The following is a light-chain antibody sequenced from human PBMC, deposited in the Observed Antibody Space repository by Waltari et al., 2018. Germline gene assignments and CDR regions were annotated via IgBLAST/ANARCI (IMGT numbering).Light chain of an antibody. J-gene: IGKJ1*01. CDR2: EST. V-gene: IGKV5-2*01. CDR3: LQHDNFPRT. Sequence: TTPTHPPAFMSDTPTNNVHTSCKASQDIDDDLNWYQQKPGEAANFMIHESTTLLPGIPSRFSGSGYGTDFTLTINNIESEDAAYYFCLQHDNFPRTFGQGTKVEIK. CDR1: QDIDDD.